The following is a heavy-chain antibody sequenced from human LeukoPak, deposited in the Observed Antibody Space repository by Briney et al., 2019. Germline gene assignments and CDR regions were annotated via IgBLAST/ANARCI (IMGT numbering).Heavy chain of an antibody. V-gene: IGHV3-7*01. CDR3: ARRTEWLLAYYYYMDV. D-gene: IGHD3-3*01. J-gene: IGHJ6*03. CDR2: IKQDGSQK. Sequence: GGSLRLSCAASGFTFSSYWMNWVRQAPGKGLEWVANIKQDGSQKYYVDSVKGRLTISRDNAKNSLYLQMNTLRAEDTAVYYCARRTEWLLAYYYYMDVWGKGTTVTVSS. CDR1: GFTFSSYW.